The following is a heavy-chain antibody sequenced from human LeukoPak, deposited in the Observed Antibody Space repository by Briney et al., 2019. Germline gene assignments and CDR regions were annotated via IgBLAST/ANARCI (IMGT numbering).Heavy chain of an antibody. CDR1: GFTFSSYA. V-gene: IGHV3-23*01. J-gene: IGHJ4*02. D-gene: IGHD6-19*01. CDR3: AKDLDSSGWYGGYFDY. Sequence: QPGGSLRLSCEGSGFTFSSYAMSWVRQAPGKGLEWVSAISGSGGSTYYADSVKGRFTISRDNSKNTLYLQMNSLRAEDTAVYYCAKDLDSSGWYGGYFDYWGQGTLVTVSS. CDR2: ISGSGGST.